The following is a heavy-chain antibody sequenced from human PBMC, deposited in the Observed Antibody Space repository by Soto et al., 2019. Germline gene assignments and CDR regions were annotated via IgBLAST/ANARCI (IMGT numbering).Heavy chain of an antibody. CDR1: GYTFTSYA. V-gene: IGHV1-3*01. CDR3: ARVGSRLVATRYYFDY. D-gene: IGHD5-12*01. CDR2: INAGNGNT. Sequence: QVQLVQSGAEVKKPGASVKVSCKASGYTFTSYAMHWVRQAPGQRLEWMGWINAGNGNTKYSQKFQGRVTITRDTSASTAYMELSSLRSEDTAVYYCARVGSRLVATRYYFDYWGQGTLVTVSS. J-gene: IGHJ4*02.